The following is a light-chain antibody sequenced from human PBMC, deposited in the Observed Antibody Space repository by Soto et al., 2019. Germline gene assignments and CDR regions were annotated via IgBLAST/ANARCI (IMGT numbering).Light chain of an antibody. CDR3: MQNTHWPRT. CDR1: QALVYGDGNTY. Sequence: DVVLTQSPLSLPVTLGQPASISCTSSQALVYGDGNTYLIWVQQRPGQSPRGLIYNVSRRDSGVPDRFSGSGSGTDFTLKISRVEVEDVGIYYCMQNTHWPRTFGQGTKVEIK. V-gene: IGKV2-30*01. J-gene: IGKJ1*01. CDR2: NVS.